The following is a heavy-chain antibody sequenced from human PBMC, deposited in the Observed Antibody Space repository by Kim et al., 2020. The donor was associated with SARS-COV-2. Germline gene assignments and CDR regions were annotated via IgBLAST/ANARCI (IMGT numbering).Heavy chain of an antibody. V-gene: IGHV7-4-1*02. CDR2: INTNTGNP. Sequence: ASVKVSCKASGYTFTSYAMNWVRQAPGQGLEWMGWINTNTGNPTYAQGFTGRFVFSLDTSVSTAYLQISSLKAEDTAVYYCARSNSEDIVVVVAPWSAYYYYGMDVWGQGTTVTVSS. CDR3: ARSNSEDIVVVVAPWSAYYYYGMDV. CDR1: GYTFTSYA. D-gene: IGHD2-15*01. J-gene: IGHJ6*02.